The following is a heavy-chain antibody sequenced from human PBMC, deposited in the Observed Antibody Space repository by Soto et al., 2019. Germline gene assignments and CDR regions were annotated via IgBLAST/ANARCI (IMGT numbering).Heavy chain of an antibody. CDR2: ISSSGSIT. CDR3: APAPTGLDV. V-gene: IGHV3-48*03. D-gene: IGHD1-1*01. J-gene: IGHJ6*02. Sequence: GGSLRLSCAASGFTFISYEMNWVRQAPGKGLEWVSYISSSGSITNYPDSVRGRFTISRDNAKNSLFLHMNSLRVEDTAVYYCAPAPTGLDVWGQGTAVTVSS. CDR1: GFTFISYE.